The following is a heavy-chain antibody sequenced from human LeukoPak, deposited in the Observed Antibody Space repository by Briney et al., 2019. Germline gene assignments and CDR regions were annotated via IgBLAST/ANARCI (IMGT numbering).Heavy chain of an antibody. V-gene: IGHV4-59*08. CDR1: GGSFSGYY. D-gene: IGHD3-10*01. CDR3: ARHDRTMVRGVIIRNAFDI. Sequence: SETLSLTCAVYGGSFSGYYWSWIRQPPGKGLEWIGYIYYSGSTNYNPSLKSRVTISVDTSKNQFSLKLSSVTAADTAVYYCARHDRTMVRGVIIRNAFDIWGQGTMVTVSS. J-gene: IGHJ3*02. CDR2: IYYSGST.